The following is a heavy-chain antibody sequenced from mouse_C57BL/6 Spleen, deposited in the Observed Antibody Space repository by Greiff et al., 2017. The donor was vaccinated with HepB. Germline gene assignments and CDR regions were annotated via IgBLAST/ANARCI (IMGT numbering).Heavy chain of an antibody. CDR3: ARREITTVPFDY. V-gene: IGHV1-55*01. CDR1: GYTFTSYW. D-gene: IGHD1-1*01. J-gene: IGHJ2*01. CDR2: IYPGSGST. Sequence: QVQLQQPGAELVKPGASVKMSCKASGYTFTSYWITWVKQRPGQGLEWIGDIYPGSGSTNYNEKFKSKATLTVDTSSSTAYMQLSSLTSEDSAVYYCARREITTVPFDYWGQGTTLTVSS.